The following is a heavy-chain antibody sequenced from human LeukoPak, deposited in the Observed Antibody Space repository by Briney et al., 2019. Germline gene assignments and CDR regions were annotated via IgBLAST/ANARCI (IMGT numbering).Heavy chain of an antibody. V-gene: IGHV3-7*01. D-gene: IGHD6-13*01. CDR2: IKQDGSEK. J-gene: IGHJ4*02. CDR1: GFTFSSYW. Sequence: PGGSLRLSCAASGFTFSSYWMSWVRQAPGKGLEWVANIKQDGSEKYYVDSVKGRFTISRDNAKNSLYLQMNTLRAEDTAVYHCARVAEAAAFDSWGQGTLVTVSS. CDR3: ARVAEAAAFDS.